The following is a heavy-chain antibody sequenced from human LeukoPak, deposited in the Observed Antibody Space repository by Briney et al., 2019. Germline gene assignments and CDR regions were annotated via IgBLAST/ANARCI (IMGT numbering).Heavy chain of an antibody. CDR3: SAGIGAFDI. CDR2: INHSGST. D-gene: IGHD3-10*01. CDR1: GGSFSGYY. V-gene: IGHV4-34*01. J-gene: IGHJ3*02. Sequence: SETLSLTCAVYGGSFSGYYWSWIRQPPGKGLEWIGEINHSGSTNYNPSLKSRVTISVDTSKNQFPLKLSSVTAADTAVYYCSAGIGAFDIWGQGTMVTVSS.